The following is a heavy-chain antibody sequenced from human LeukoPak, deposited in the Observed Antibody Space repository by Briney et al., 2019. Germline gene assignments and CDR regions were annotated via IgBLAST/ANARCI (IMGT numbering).Heavy chain of an antibody. CDR1: GFTFSSYE. J-gene: IGHJ6*03. Sequence: GGSLRLSCAASGFTFSSYEMNWVRQAPGKGLEWVSYISSSGSTIYYADSVKGRFTISRDNAKNSLYLKMNSLRAEDTAVYYCARARYCSGGSCYVPYMDVWGKGTTVTIPS. CDR2: ISSSGSTI. D-gene: IGHD2-15*01. CDR3: ARARYCSGGSCYVPYMDV. V-gene: IGHV3-48*03.